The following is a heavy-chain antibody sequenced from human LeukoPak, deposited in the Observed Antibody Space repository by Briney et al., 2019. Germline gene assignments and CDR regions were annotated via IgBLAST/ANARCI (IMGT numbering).Heavy chain of an antibody. CDR2: ISWNSNNV. J-gene: IGHJ5*01. CDR1: GFTFDDYV. CDR3: VKDSGLWFRELSKDPWLES. D-gene: IGHD3-10*01. Sequence: PGGSLRLSCTVSGFTFDDYVMHWVRQGPGKGLEWVSSISWNSNNVAFADSVKGRFTISRDNAKNSLYLQMNSLRPEDTALYYCVKDSGLWFRELSKDPWLESWGQGTLVTVSS. V-gene: IGHV3-9*01.